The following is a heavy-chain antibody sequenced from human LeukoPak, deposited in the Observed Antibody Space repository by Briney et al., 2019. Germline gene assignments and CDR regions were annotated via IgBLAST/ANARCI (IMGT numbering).Heavy chain of an antibody. V-gene: IGHV1-69*06. CDR1: GGTFSSYA. J-gene: IGHJ4*02. CDR3: ARTYCSGGSCYDY. CDR2: IIPIFGTA. Sequence: SVKVSCKASGGTFSSYAISWVRQAPGQGLGWMGGIIPIFGTANYAQKFQGRVTITADKSTSTAYMELSSLRSEDTAVYYCARTYCSGGSCYDYWGQGTLVTVSS. D-gene: IGHD2-15*01.